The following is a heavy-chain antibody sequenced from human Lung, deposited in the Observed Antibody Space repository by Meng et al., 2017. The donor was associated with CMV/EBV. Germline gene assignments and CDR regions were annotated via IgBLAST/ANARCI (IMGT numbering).Heavy chain of an antibody. CDR1: GGTFNRNT. Sequence: SVXVSXXASGGTFNRNTINWVRQAPGQGPEWMGRIIPILNIANYAQSFDDRVTISADKSATTAYMELTNLRSEDTAIYFCAKDGGQNYYDASGLIWYFDLWGRGTLVTVSS. D-gene: IGHD3-22*01. CDR3: AKDGGQNYYDASGLIWYFDL. J-gene: IGHJ2*01. V-gene: IGHV1-69*02. CDR2: IIPILNIA.